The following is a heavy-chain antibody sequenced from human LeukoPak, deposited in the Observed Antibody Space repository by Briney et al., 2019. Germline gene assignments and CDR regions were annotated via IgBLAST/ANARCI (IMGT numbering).Heavy chain of an antibody. CDR2: IKSDGSST. D-gene: IGHD3-22*01. CDR1: GFTFRSYW. V-gene: IGHV3-74*01. Sequence: PGGSLRLSCAASGFTFRSYWMHWVRQAPGKGLVWVSRIKSDGSSTIYAGSVKGRFTISRDNAKNTLYLQMNSLRAEDTAVYYCTRTYYYDSIDYFDYWGQGALVTVSS. CDR3: TRTYYYDSIDYFDY. J-gene: IGHJ4*02.